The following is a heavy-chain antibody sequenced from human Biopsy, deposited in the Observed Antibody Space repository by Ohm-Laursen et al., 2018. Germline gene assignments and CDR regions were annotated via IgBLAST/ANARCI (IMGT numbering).Heavy chain of an antibody. Sequence: TLCLTCTVSGVSINGGRYYWNWIRHHPGKGLEWIGNIFYSANTYYNPSLKSRVTISVDTSKNQFSLKLSSVTAADTAVYYCARLGSGDYFPTFFDFWGQGALVTVSS. CDR2: IFYSANT. D-gene: IGHD5-12*01. CDR3: ARLGSGDYFPTFFDF. J-gene: IGHJ4*02. V-gene: IGHV4-31*03. CDR1: GVSINGGRYY.